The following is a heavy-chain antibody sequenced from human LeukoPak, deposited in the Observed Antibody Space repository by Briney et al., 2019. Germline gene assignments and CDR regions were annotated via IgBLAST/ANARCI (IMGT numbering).Heavy chain of an antibody. Sequence: SETLSLTCTVSGGSISSYYRSWIRQPAGKGLEWIGRIYTSGSTNYNPSLKSRATMSAGTSKNQFSLKLSSVTAADTAVYYCARDGADPEYYYDSSGYYLDYWGQGTLVTVSS. CDR1: GGSISSYY. CDR2: IYTSGST. J-gene: IGHJ4*02. V-gene: IGHV4-4*07. D-gene: IGHD3-22*01. CDR3: ARDGADPEYYYDSSGYYLDY.